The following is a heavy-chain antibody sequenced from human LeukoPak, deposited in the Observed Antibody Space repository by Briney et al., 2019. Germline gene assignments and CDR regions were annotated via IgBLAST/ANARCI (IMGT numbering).Heavy chain of an antibody. D-gene: IGHD6-13*01. Sequence: PGGSLRLSCAASGFTFSSYAMSWVRQAPGKGLEWVSAISGSGGSTYYADSVKGRFTISRDNSKNTLYLQMNSLRAEDTAVYYCAKDSGRGTIAAPTPRIDYWGQGTLVTVSS. CDR3: AKDSGRGTIAAPTPRIDY. V-gene: IGHV3-23*01. CDR1: GFTFSSYA. J-gene: IGHJ4*02. CDR2: ISGSGGST.